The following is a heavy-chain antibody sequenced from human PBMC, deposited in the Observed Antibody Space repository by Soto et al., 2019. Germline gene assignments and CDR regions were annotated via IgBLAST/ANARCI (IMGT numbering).Heavy chain of an antibody. CDR3: VKVSTFYDILTGYYSTNFFDP. J-gene: IGHJ5*02. CDR2: ISSDGDIT. V-gene: IGHV3-64D*06. CDR1: GFNFSEYS. D-gene: IGHD3-9*01. Sequence: GGSLRLSSSASGFNFSEYSMHWVRQAPGKGLQYVSTISSDGDITYYADSGKGRFTISRDNSKNTLYLQMNSLRPEDTAVYYCVKVSTFYDILTGYYSTNFFDPWGQGTLVTVSS.